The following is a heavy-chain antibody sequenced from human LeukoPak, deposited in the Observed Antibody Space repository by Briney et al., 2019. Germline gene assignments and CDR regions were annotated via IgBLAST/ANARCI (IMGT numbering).Heavy chain of an antibody. J-gene: IGHJ4*02. CDR3: ARPAGTRYWYNFAY. V-gene: IGHV4-59*12. Sequence: SETLSLTCTVSVGSISIYYWSGFRPPPGRGLEWIGYIHHSVNTNYNPSLKSRVTMSVDTSKNQLSLRLSSVSAANTAIYYCARPAGTRYWYNFAYWGQGPLVTVSS. CDR2: IHHSVNT. CDR1: VGSISIYY. D-gene: IGHD6-19*01.